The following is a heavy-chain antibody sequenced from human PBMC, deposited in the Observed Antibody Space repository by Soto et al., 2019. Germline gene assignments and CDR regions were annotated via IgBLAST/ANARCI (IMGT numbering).Heavy chain of an antibody. CDR2: ISYDGSNK. CDR3: AKDVPYSSSSGSCLDY. D-gene: IGHD6-6*01. CDR1: GFTFSSYG. Sequence: QVQLVESGGGVVQPGRSLRLSCAASGFTFSSYGMHWVRQAPGKGLEWVAVISYDGSNKYYADSVKGRFTISRDNSKNTLYLQMNILRAEDTAVYYCAKDVPYSSSSGSCLDYWGQGTLVTVSS. J-gene: IGHJ4*02. V-gene: IGHV3-30*18.